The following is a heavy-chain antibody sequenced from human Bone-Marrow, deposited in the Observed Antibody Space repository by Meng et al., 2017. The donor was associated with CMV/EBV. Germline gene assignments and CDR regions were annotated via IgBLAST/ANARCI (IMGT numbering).Heavy chain of an antibody. CDR1: GYTFTGYY. Sequence: ASVKVSCKASGYTFTGYYMHWVRQAPGQGLEWMGWINPNNGDTNYAQKFQGRVTLTRDTSIYTAFMDLSRLRFDDTAIYYCAANLYDVNSLRALDFWGQGARVTVSS. J-gene: IGHJ4*02. CDR3: AANLYDVNSLRALDF. V-gene: IGHV1-2*02. D-gene: IGHD3-16*01. CDR2: INPNNGDT.